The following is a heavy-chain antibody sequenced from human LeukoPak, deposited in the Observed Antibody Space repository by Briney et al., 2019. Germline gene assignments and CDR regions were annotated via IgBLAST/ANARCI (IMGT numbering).Heavy chain of an antibody. D-gene: IGHD2-2*01. CDR1: GFTFSNYA. Sequence: PGGSLRLSCAASGFTFSNYALSWVRQAPGKGLEWVSAISGSGDTTYYADSVKGRFTISRDNSKNTLYLQMNSLRAEDTAVYYCAKGGTNTVVVPAAKYWGQGTLVTVSS. CDR3: AKGGTNTVVVPAAKY. V-gene: IGHV3-23*01. CDR2: ISGSGDTT. J-gene: IGHJ4*02.